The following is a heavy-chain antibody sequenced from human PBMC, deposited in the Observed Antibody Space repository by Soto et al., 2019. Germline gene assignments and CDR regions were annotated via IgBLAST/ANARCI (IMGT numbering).Heavy chain of an antibody. D-gene: IGHD1-1*01. CDR3: ARVRRLEEVCFDA. Sequence: PGGSLRLSCAASGFTFNSYSMNWVRQAPGEGLEWISYISSTSATIYYADSVQGRFTVSRDNARNSLFLQMSGLRDDDTAVYYCARVRRLEEVCFDAWGQGVLVTVSS. V-gene: IGHV3-48*02. CDR1: GFTFNSYS. J-gene: IGHJ5*02. CDR2: ISSTSATI.